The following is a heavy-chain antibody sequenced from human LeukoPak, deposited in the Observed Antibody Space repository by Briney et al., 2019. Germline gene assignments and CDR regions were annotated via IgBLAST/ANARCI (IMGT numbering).Heavy chain of an antibody. V-gene: IGHV3-74*01. D-gene: IGHD2-21*01. CDR1: GFTSSTYW. Sequence: PGGSLRLSCEASGFTSSTYWMHWVRQAPGEGLLWVSRLHGDGSDISDTDYADSVKGRFTISRDNSKNTLYVQMTSLRPEDTAVYYCVKDLMQIGQQTYWMGTFDSWGQGTRVTVSS. CDR2: LHGDGSDISDT. J-gene: IGHJ4*02. CDR3: VKDLMQIGQQTYWMGTFDS.